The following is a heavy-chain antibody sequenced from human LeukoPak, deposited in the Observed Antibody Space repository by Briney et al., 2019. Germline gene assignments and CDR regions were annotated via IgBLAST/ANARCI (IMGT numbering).Heavy chain of an antibody. Sequence: ASVKVSCKASGGTFSSYAISWVRQAPGQGLEWMGRIIPILGIANYAQKFQGRVTITADKSTSTAYMELSSLRSEDTAVYYCARGFDLSDDAFDIWGQGIMVTVSS. CDR2: IIPILGIA. D-gene: IGHD3-9*01. CDR3: ARGFDLSDDAFDI. CDR1: GGTFSSYA. V-gene: IGHV1-69*04. J-gene: IGHJ3*02.